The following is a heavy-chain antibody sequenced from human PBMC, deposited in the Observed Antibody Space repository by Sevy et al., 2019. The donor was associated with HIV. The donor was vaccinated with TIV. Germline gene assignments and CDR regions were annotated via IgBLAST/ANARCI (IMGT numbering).Heavy chain of an antibody. V-gene: IGHV1-69*13. CDR2: IIPIFGTA. J-gene: IGHJ3*02. CDR3: ARVSPILGYCSSTSCYPAYAFDI. D-gene: IGHD2-2*01. CDR1: GGTFSSYA. Sequence: ASVKVSCKASGGTFSSYAISWVRQAPGQGLEWMGGIIPIFGTANYAQKFQGRVTITAGESTSTAYMELSSLRSEDTAVYYCARVSPILGYCSSTSCYPAYAFDIWGQGTMVTVSS.